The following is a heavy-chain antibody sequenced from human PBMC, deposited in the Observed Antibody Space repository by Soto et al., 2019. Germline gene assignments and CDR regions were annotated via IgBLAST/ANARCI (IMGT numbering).Heavy chain of an antibody. D-gene: IGHD3-9*01. CDR1: GGTFSSYA. CDR3: ARVKDEILSGYQGYSYYYGMDV. V-gene: IGHV1-69*01. CDR2: IIPMFGTA. Sequence: QVQLVQSGAEVKKPGSSVKVSCKASGGTFSSYAISWVRQAPGQGLEWMGGIIPMFGTANYAQKFQGRVTINADESISTAYMELNSLRSADTAVYYGARVKDEILSGYQGYSYYYGMDVWGQGTTVIVSS. J-gene: IGHJ6*02.